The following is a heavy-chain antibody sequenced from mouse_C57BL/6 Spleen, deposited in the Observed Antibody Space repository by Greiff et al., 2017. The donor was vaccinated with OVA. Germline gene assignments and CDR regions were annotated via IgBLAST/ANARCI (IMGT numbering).Heavy chain of an antibody. Sequence: VQLQQPGAELVMPGASVKLSCKASGYTFTSYWMHWVKQRPGQGLEWIGEIDPSDSYTNYNQKFKGKSTLTVDKSSSTAYMQLSSLTSEDSAVYYCARSGSNYYYFDYWGQGTTLTVSS. V-gene: IGHV1-69*01. J-gene: IGHJ2*01. CDR2: IDPSDSYT. CDR3: ARSGSNYYYFDY. D-gene: IGHD2-5*01. CDR1: GYTFTSYW.